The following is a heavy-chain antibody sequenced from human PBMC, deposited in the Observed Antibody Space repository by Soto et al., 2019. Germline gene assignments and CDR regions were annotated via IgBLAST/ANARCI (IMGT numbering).Heavy chain of an antibody. V-gene: IGHV1-24*01. CDR3: ATPAYYAILTGEGAFDI. CDR1: GYTLTELS. J-gene: IGHJ3*02. D-gene: IGHD3-9*01. CDR2: FDPEDGET. Sequence: QVQLVQSGAEVKKPGASVKVSCKVSGYTLTELSMHWVRQAPGKGLEWMGGFDPEDGETIYAQKLQGGVTMTEDTSTDTAYMELSSLRSEDTAVYYCATPAYYAILTGEGAFDIWGQGTMVTVSS.